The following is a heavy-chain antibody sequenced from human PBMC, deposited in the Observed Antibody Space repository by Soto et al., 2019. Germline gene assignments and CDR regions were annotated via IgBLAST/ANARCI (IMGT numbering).Heavy chain of an antibody. J-gene: IGHJ6*02. CDR3: AKDSGSYGLGYYYYGMDV. D-gene: IGHD1-26*01. V-gene: IGHV3-30*18. Sequence: GGSLRLSCAASGFTFSSYGMHWVRQAPGKGLEWVAVISYDGSNKYYADSVKGRFTISRDNSKNTLYLQMNSLRAEDTAVYYCAKDSGSYGLGYYYYGMDVWGQGTTVTV. CDR2: ISYDGSNK. CDR1: GFTFSSYG.